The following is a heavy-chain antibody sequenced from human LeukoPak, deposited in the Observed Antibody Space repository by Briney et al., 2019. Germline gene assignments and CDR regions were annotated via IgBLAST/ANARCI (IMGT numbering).Heavy chain of an antibody. D-gene: IGHD5-18*01. Sequence: GGSLRLSCAASGFTFSSFAMSWVRQAPGKGLEWVSSISSSSSYIYYADSVKGRFTISRDNAKNSLYLQMNSLRAEDTAVYYCARGRGYAADYWGQGTLVTVSS. CDR1: GFTFSSFA. CDR2: ISSSSSYI. CDR3: ARGRGYAADY. V-gene: IGHV3-21*01. J-gene: IGHJ4*02.